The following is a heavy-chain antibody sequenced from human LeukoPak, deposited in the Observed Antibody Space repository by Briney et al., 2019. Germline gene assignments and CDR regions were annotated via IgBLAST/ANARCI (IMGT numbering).Heavy chain of an antibody. CDR3: ARVFSPYGSGSYSD. J-gene: IGHJ4*02. D-gene: IGHD3-10*01. V-gene: IGHV1-18*04. CDR1: GYTFTSYG. Sequence: ASVKVSCKASGYTFTSYGISWVRQAPGQGLEWMGWISAYNGNTNYAQKLQGRVTMTTDTSTSTAYMELRSLRSDDTAVYYCARVFSPYGSGSYSDWGQGTLVTASS. CDR2: ISAYNGNT.